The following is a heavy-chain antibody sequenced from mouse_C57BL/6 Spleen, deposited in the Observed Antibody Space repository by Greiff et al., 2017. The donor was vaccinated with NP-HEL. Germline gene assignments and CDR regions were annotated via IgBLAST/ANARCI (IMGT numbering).Heavy chain of an antibody. V-gene: IGHV3-6*01. J-gene: IGHJ2*01. Sequence: EVQRVESGPGLVKPSQSLSLTCSVTGYSITSGYYWNWIRQFPGNKLEWMGYISYDGSNNYNPSLKNRISITRDTSKNQFFLKLNSVTTEDTATYYCARVGTTVYYFDYWGQGTTLTVSS. CDR3: ARVGTTVYYFDY. D-gene: IGHD1-1*01. CDR2: ISYDGSN. CDR1: GYSITSGYY.